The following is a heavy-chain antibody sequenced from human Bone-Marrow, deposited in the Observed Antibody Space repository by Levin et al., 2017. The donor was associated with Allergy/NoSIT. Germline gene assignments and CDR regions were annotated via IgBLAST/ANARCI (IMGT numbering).Heavy chain of an antibody. V-gene: IGHV3-23*01. D-gene: IGHD4-17*01. J-gene: IGHJ3*01. Sequence: GESLKISCLTSGFIFRGYAMSWVRQAPGRGLEWVSGISASGGNTYYADSVKGRFTISRDNSKNTVNLQMNSLGAEDTAQYYCGKDPNGDYVGGFQFWGRGTMVTVS. CDR1: GFIFRGYA. CDR3: GKDPNGDYVGGFQF. CDR2: ISASGGNT.